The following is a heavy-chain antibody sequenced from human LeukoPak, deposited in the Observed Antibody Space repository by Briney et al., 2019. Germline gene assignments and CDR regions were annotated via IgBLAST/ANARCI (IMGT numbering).Heavy chain of an antibody. D-gene: IGHD1-1*01. Sequence: ASVKVSCKASGGTFSSYAISWVRQAPGQGLEWMGGIIPIFGTANYAQKFQGRVTITADKSTSTAYMELSSLRSEDTAVYYCARSTQWGETNLEYYFDYWGQGTLVTVSS. CDR1: GGTFSSYA. CDR3: ARSTQWGETNLEYYFDY. CDR2: IIPIFGTA. V-gene: IGHV1-69*06. J-gene: IGHJ4*02.